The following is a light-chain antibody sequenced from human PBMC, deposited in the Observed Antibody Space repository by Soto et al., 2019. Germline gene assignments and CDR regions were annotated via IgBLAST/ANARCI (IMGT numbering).Light chain of an antibody. CDR1: QSVSSY. Sequence: EIVFTQSPATLALSPGERATLFCRAIQSVSSYFAWYQQKPGQAPNLLIYDASNRATGIPARFSGSGSGTDFTLTISSLEPEDFAVYYCQQRSNWPPTWTFGQGTKVDI. CDR2: DAS. V-gene: IGKV3-11*01. J-gene: IGKJ1*01. CDR3: QQRSNWPPTWT.